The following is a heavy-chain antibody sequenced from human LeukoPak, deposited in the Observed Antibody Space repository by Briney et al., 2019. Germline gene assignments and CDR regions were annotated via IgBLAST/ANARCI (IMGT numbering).Heavy chain of an antibody. CDR2: ISASGDTT. V-gene: IGHV3-23*01. J-gene: IGHJ4*02. D-gene: IGHD5-18*01. CDR3: AKESLRGHSYGFDN. Sequence: PGGSLRLSCAASGFPFSAYAMSWVRQAPGKGLEWVSAISASGDTTYYADSVRGRFTISRDNSKNTLYLQMNSLRAGDTALYYCAKESLRGHSYGFDNWGQGTLVTVPS. CDR1: GFPFSAYA.